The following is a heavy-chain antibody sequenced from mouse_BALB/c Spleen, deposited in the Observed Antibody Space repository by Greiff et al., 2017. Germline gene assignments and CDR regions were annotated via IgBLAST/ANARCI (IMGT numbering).Heavy chain of an antibody. CDR1: GFTFTDYY. V-gene: IGHV7-3*02. D-gene: IGHD1-1*01. J-gene: IGHJ2*01. Sequence: EVMLVESGGGLVQPGGSLRLSCATSGFTFTDYYMSWVRQPPGKALEWLGFIRNKANGYTTEYSASVKGRFTISRDNSQSILYLQMNTLRAEDSATYYCARALYGSPHFDYWGQGTTLTVSS. CDR2: IRNKANGYTT. CDR3: ARALYGSPHFDY.